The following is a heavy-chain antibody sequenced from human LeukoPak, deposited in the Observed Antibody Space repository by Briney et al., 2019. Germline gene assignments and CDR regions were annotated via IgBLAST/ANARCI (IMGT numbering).Heavy chain of an antibody. CDR2: IYTSGST. CDR1: GGSISSGSYY. Sequence: SETLSLTCTVSGGSISSGSYYWSWIRQPAGKGLEWIGRIYTSGSTNYNPSLKSRVTISVDMSKNQFSLKLSSVTTADTALYYCAKDMGYNWNRGIDYWGQGTLVTVSS. D-gene: IGHD1/OR15-1a*01. CDR3: AKDMGYNWNRGIDY. V-gene: IGHV4-61*02. J-gene: IGHJ4*02.